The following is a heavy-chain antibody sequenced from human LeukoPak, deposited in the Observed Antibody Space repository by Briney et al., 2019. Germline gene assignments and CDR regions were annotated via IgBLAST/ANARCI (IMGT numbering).Heavy chain of an antibody. V-gene: IGHV3-33*01. J-gene: IGHJ4*02. CDR1: AFTVSSYG. CDR2: IWYDGSNK. D-gene: IGHD1-1*01. Sequence: GGSLRLSGAASAFTVSSYGMDWVRQAPGKGLEWVAVIWYDGSNKYYADSVKGRFTISRDNCTDTMYMQMHSLRAKDTSVYEGARGRNGVEYWGQGTLVTVSS. CDR3: ARGRNGVEY.